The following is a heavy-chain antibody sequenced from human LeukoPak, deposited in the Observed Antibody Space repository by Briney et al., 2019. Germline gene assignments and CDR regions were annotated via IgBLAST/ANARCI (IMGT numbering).Heavy chain of an antibody. CDR2: IYYSGST. J-gene: IGHJ4*02. CDR1: GGSISSYY. CDR3: ARADITIFGVVIHYYFDY. D-gene: IGHD3-3*01. Sequence: SETLSLTCTVSGGSISSYYWSWIRQPPGKGLEWIGNIYYSGSTNYNPSLKSRVTISVDTSKNQFSLKLSSVTAADTAVYYCARADITIFGVVIHYYFDYWGQGTLVTVSS. V-gene: IGHV4-59*01.